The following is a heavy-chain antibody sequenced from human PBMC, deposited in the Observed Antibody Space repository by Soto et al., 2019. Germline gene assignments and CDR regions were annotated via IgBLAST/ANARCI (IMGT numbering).Heavy chain of an antibody. D-gene: IGHD3-3*01. CDR2: ITSSSNTV. V-gene: IGHV3-48*01. J-gene: IGHJ4*02. Sequence: EVQLVESGGGMVQPGGSLRLSCAASGFTFSAYSMNWVRQAPGKGLEWVSYITSSSNTVYYADSVKGRFTISRDNAKNSLYLQINSLRAEDTAVYYCAKDVPYFDFSDWGQGTLVTVSS. CDR3: AKDVPYFDFSD. CDR1: GFTFSAYS.